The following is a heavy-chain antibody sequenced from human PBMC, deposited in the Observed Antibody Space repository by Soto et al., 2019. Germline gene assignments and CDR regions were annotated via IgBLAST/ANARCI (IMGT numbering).Heavy chain of an antibody. Sequence: QVQLQQWGAGLLKPSETLSLTCAVYGGSFSGYYWSWIRQPPGKGLEWIGEINHSGSTNYNPSLKSRVTISVDTSKNQFSLKLSSVTAADTAVYYCARGPRYYYGSGSYYNWQTGYYWGQGTLVTVSS. J-gene: IGHJ4*02. V-gene: IGHV4-34*01. D-gene: IGHD3-10*01. CDR3: ARGPRYYYGSGSYYNWQTGYY. CDR1: GGSFSGYY. CDR2: INHSGST.